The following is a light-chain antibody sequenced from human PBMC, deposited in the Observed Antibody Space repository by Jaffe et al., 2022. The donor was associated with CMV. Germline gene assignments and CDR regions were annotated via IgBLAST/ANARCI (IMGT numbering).Light chain of an antibody. CDR3: QQYGSSPSLT. CDR2: DAS. V-gene: IGKV3-20*01. J-gene: IGKJ4*01. CDR1: QSVSSSY. Sequence: EIVLTQSPGTLSLSPGERATLSCRASQSVSSSYLAWYQHKPGQAPRLLIYDASRRATGIPDRFSGSGSETDFTLIISRLEPEDFAVYYCQQYGSSPSLTFGGGTKVEI.